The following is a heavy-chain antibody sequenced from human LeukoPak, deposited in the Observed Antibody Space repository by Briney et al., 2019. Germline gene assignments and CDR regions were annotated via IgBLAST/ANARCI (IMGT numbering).Heavy chain of an antibody. CDR2: ISSDGRTE. CDR3: ARGWGSGAWLIDS. Sequence: GRSLRLSCAASGFTFSSYAMQWVRQGPGKGLDWVAFISSDGRTEYNPDSVKGRFTISRDNSKNTLYLQMNSLTTEDTALYYCARGWGSGAWLIDSWGQGTLVSVSS. J-gene: IGHJ4*02. D-gene: IGHD3-16*01. V-gene: IGHV3-30*04. CDR1: GFTFSSYA.